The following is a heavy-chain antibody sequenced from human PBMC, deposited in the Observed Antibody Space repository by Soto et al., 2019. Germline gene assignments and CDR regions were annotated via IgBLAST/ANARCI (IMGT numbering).Heavy chain of an antibody. V-gene: IGHV3-21*01. CDR2: ITRNSDI. D-gene: IGHD2-21*02. J-gene: IGHJ6*02. Sequence: GGSLRLSCAASGFTFSSYSIHWVRQAPGKGLEWVSAITRNSDIYYADSVKGRFTISRDNAQNSESLQMNSLRAEDTAVYYCAREETAWPLAYGLDVWGQGTTVTVSS. CDR1: GFTFSSYS. CDR3: AREETAWPLAYGLDV.